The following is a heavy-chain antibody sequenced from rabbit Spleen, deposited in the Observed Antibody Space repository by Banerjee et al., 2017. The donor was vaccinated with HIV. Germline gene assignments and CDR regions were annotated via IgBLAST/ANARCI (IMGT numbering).Heavy chain of an antibody. CDR3: ARDLADVIGWNLDL. CDR1: GVSFSSNHY. D-gene: IGHD1-1*01. J-gene: IGHJ4*01. V-gene: IGHV1S40*01. Sequence: QSLEESGGGLVKPGASLTLTCTASGVSFSSNHYMCWVRQAPGKGLEWIACIEGGSSAFSYFASWAKGRFTISKTSSTTVTLQMTSLTAADTATYFCARDLADVIGWNLDLWGPGTLVTVS. CDR2: IEGGSSAFS.